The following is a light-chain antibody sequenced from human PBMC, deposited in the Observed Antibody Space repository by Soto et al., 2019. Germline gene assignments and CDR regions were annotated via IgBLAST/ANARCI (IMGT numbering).Light chain of an antibody. CDR2: RDS. Sequence: SYELTQPLSVSVALGQTARITCGGNNIGSRNVHWYQLKPGQAPVLVIYRDSNRPSGIPERFSGSNSGNTATLTISRAQAGDEADYYCHVWDSSTAQVFGGGTKLTVL. CDR1: NIGSRN. CDR3: HVWDSSTAQV. J-gene: IGLJ2*01. V-gene: IGLV3-9*01.